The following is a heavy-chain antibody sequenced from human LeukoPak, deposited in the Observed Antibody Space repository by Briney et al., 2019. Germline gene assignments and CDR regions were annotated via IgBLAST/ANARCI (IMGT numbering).Heavy chain of an antibody. CDR1: GGSISSYY. D-gene: IGHD6-13*01. CDR2: IYYSGST. V-gene: IGHV4-59*01. CDR3: ARAPYSSSWYGIGYFDY. Sequence: SETLSLTCTVSGGSISSYYWSWIRQPPGKGLEWIGYIYYSGSTNYNPSLKSRVTISVDTSKNQFSLKLSSVTAADTAVYYCARAPYSSSWYGIGYFDYWGQGTLVTVSS. J-gene: IGHJ4*02.